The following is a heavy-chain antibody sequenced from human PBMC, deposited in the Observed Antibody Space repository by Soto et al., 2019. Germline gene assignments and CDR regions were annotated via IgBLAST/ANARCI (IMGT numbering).Heavy chain of an antibody. CDR3: ARERYYDFWSGYYNRGEYYYGMDV. CDR2: IIPIFGTA. D-gene: IGHD3-3*01. J-gene: IGHJ6*02. V-gene: IGHV1-69*01. Sequence: QVQLVQSGAEVKKPGSSVKVSCKASGGTFSSYAISWVRQAPGQGLEWMGGIIPIFGTANYAQKFQGRVTINADESTSTAYMELSSLRSEDTAVYYCARERYYDFWSGYYNRGEYYYGMDVWGQGTTVTVSS. CDR1: GGTFSSYA.